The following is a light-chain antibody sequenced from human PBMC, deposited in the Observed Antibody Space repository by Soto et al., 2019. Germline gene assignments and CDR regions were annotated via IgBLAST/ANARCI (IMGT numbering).Light chain of an antibody. Sequence: QSVLTQPPSVSGSPGQSVTISCTGTSSDDGSYDRVSWYQQPPATAPKLMIYEVSNRPSGVPDRFSGSKSGNTASLTISGLQAEDEADYYCSSWTSSSTFVFGTGTKLTVL. J-gene: IGLJ1*01. CDR2: EVS. CDR3: SSWTSSSTFV. V-gene: IGLV2-18*02. CDR1: SSDDGSYDR.